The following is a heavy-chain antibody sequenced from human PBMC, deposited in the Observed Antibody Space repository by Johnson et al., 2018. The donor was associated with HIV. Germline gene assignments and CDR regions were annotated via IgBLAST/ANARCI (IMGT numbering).Heavy chain of an antibody. CDR1: GFTFDDYA. CDR2: ISWNSGSI. V-gene: IGHV3-9*01. CDR3: ARDKAVGYSSGWHAFDI. D-gene: IGHD6-19*01. J-gene: IGHJ3*02. Sequence: VQLMESGGGLVQPGRSLRLSCAASGFTFDDYAMHWVRQAPGKGLEWVSGISWNSGSIGYADSVKGRFTISRDNAKNSLYLQMNSLRAEDTALYYCARDKAVGYSSGWHAFDIWGQGTMVTVSS.